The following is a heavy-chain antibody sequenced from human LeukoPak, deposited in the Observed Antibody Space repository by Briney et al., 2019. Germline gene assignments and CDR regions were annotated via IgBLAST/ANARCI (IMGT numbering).Heavy chain of an antibody. D-gene: IGHD3-3*01. Sequence: GGSLRLSCAASGFTFSSYAMHWVRQAPGKGLEYVSAISSNGGSTYYANSVKGRFTISRDNSKNTLYLQMGSLRAEDMAVYYCARGVGYYDFWSGYHDYWGQGTLVTVPS. CDR1: GFTFSSYA. CDR3: ARGVGYYDFWSGYHDY. V-gene: IGHV3-64*01. CDR2: ISSNGGST. J-gene: IGHJ4*02.